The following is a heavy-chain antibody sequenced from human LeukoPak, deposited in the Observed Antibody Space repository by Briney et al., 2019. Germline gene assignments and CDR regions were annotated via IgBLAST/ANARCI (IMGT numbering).Heavy chain of an antibody. J-gene: IGHJ6*02. CDR3: ARLRQQRVLGMDV. CDR2: VYYSGST. V-gene: IGHV4-59*01. CDR1: GGSISSYY. Sequence: SETLSLTCTVSGGSISSYYWSWIRQPPGKAPEWIGYVYYSGSTNYNPSLESRVTMSISTSENQFSLKLSSVTAADTAVYYCARLRQQRVLGMDVWGQGTKVTVSS. D-gene: IGHD3-16*01.